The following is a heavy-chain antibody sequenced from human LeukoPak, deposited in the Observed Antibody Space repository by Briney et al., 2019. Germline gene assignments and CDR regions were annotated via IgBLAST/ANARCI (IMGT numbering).Heavy chain of an antibody. J-gene: IGHJ4*02. CDR3: ARVPPTKYCSGGSCYYPFDY. V-gene: IGHV3-30-3*01. D-gene: IGHD2-15*01. Sequence: PGGSLRLSCAASGFTFSSYAMHWVRQAPGKGLEWVAVISYDGSNKYYADSVKGRFTISRDNSKNTLYLQMNSLRAEDTAVYYCARVPPTKYCSGGSCYYPFDYWGQGTLVTVSS. CDR1: GFTFSSYA. CDR2: ISYDGSNK.